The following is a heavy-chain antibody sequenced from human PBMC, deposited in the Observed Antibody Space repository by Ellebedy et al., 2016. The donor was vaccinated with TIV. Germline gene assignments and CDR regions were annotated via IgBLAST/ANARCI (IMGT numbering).Heavy chain of an antibody. CDR3: ATAASDSSGYYPIDY. CDR2: FDPEDGET. Sequence: ASVKVSCKVSGYTLTELSMHWVRQAPGKGLEWMGGFDPEDGETIYAQKFQGRVTMTEDTSTDTAYMELSSLRSEDTAVYYCATAASDSSGYYPIDYWGQGTQVTVSS. D-gene: IGHD3-22*01. CDR1: GYTLTELS. V-gene: IGHV1-24*01. J-gene: IGHJ4*02.